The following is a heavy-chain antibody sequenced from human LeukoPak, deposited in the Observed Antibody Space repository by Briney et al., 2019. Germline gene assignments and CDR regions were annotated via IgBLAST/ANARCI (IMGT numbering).Heavy chain of an antibody. Sequence: GASVKVSCKASGYTFTSYDINWVRQATGQGLEWMGWMNPNSGNTGYAQKFQGRVTMTRDTSISTAYMELSRLRSDDTAVYYCARVYNWKDPDFDYWGQGTLVTVSS. D-gene: IGHD1-20*01. CDR1: GYTFTSYD. CDR2: MNPNSGNT. CDR3: ARVYNWKDPDFDY. J-gene: IGHJ4*02. V-gene: IGHV1-8*01.